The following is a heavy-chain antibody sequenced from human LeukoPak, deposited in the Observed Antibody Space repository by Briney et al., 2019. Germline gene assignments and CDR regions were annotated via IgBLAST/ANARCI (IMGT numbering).Heavy chain of an antibody. D-gene: IGHD3-9*01. CDR2: INHSGST. CDR1: GGSFSGYY. Sequence: SETLSLTCAVYGGSFSGYYWSRIRQPPGKGLEWIGEINHSGSTNYNPSLKSRVTISVDTSKNQFSLKLSSVTAADTAVYYCARGRGNDILTGTHFDYWGQGTLVTVSS. CDR3: ARGRGNDILTGTHFDY. J-gene: IGHJ4*02. V-gene: IGHV4-34*01.